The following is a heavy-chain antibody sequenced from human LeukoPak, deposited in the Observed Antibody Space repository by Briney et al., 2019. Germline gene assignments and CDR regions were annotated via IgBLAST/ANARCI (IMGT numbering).Heavy chain of an antibody. Sequence: SGTLSLTCAVSGGSIMTTNWWSWVRQPPGKGLEWIGEVHLSGATNYNPSLESRVSMSIDTSKNQMSLKPTSVTAADTAIYFCTRESGAFSPFGFWGQGTLVTVSS. CDR2: VHLSGAT. J-gene: IGHJ4*02. CDR1: GGSIMTTNW. D-gene: IGHD1-26*01. V-gene: IGHV4-4*02. CDR3: TRESGAFSPFGF.